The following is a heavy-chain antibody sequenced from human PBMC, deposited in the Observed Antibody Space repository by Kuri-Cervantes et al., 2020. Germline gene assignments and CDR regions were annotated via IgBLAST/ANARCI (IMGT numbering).Heavy chain of an antibody. J-gene: IGHJ6*03. V-gene: IGHV3-9*01. CDR1: GFTFSNSA. Sequence: SLKISCAASGFTFSNSAMSWVRQAPGKGLEWVSGISWNSGSIGYADSVKGRFTISRDNAKNSLYLQMNSLRAEDTALYYCAKGGQYYYYYTDVWGKGTTVTVSS. CDR3: AKGGQYYYYYTDV. CDR2: ISWNSGSI.